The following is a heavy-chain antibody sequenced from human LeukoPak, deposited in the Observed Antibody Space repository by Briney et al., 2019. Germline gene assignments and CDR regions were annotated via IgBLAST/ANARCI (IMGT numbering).Heavy chain of an antibody. J-gene: IGHJ4*02. Sequence: PGGSLRLSCAASGFTFSDYYMGWIRQAPGKGLEWVSYISSSGSTIYYADSVKGRFTISRDNAKNSLYLQMNSLRAEDTAVYYCARDLGYSYGESKINDYWGQGTLVTVSS. D-gene: IGHD5-18*01. CDR2: ISSSGSTI. CDR1: GFTFSDYY. CDR3: ARDLGYSYGESKINDY. V-gene: IGHV3-11*01.